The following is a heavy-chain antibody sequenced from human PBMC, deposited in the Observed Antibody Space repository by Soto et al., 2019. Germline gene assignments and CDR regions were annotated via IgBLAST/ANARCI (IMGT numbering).Heavy chain of an antibody. CDR1: GLSLRKAS. Sequence: GGSLTLASAVYGLSLRKASMKWVRQVPEQGLEWLGCSLGGGGPIEYAAPMKGRFTISRDDSRNLFYLQMDSRKTEDTALYYCTWIQISLDPYASNVWGQGTLVTVSS. CDR3: TWIQISLDPYASNV. CDR2: SLGGGGPI. D-gene: IGHD5-18*01. V-gene: IGHV3-15*01. J-gene: IGHJ4*02.